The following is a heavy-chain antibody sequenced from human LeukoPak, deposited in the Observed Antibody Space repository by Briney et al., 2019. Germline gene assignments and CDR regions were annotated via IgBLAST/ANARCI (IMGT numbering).Heavy chain of an antibody. CDR3: AKSTVTTGDWYFDY. CDR2: ISGSGGAT. J-gene: IGHJ4*02. Sequence: GGSLRLSCAASGFTFSSYAMTWVRQAPGKGLEWVSAISGSGGATYYADSVKGRFSTSRDKSKNTLYLQKNSLRAEDTDVYYCAKSTVTTGDWYFDYWGQGTLVTVSS. V-gene: IGHV3-23*01. CDR1: GFTFSSYA. D-gene: IGHD4-17*01.